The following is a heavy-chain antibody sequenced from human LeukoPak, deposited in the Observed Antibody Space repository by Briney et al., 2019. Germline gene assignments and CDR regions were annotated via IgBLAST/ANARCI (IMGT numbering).Heavy chain of an antibody. V-gene: IGHV1-24*01. Sequence: ASVKVSCKVSGYTLTELSMHWVRQAPGKGLEWMGGFDPEDGETIYAQKFQGRVTMTEDTSTDTAYMELSSLRSEDTAVYHCATGKNGVATAIYYYYGMDVWGQGTTVTVSS. CDR1: GYTLTELS. CDR3: ATGKNGVATAIYYYYGMDV. D-gene: IGHD5-12*01. J-gene: IGHJ6*02. CDR2: FDPEDGET.